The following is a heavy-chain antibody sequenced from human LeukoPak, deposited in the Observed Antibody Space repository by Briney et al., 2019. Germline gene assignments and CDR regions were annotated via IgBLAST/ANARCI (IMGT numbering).Heavy chain of an antibody. D-gene: IGHD3-10*01. CDR3: ARRLVGQTLDY. CDR2: IYRTGST. Sequence: SETLSLTCSVSGGSVSSDNYQWNWIRQPPGKGLEWIGDIYRTGSTNYNPSLKRRVTISVDTSKNRFSLRLSSVTAADTAVYYCARRLVGQTLDYWGQGTLVTVSS. J-gene: IGHJ4*02. CDR1: GGSVSSDNYQ. V-gene: IGHV4-61*01.